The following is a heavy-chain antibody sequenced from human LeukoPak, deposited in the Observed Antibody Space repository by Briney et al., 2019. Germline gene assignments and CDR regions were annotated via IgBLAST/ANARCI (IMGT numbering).Heavy chain of an antibody. CDR3: AREIFSSGRYPDF. Sequence: GGSLRLSCAASGFSFDTYAMHWVRQAPGQGLEWVALIWHDGSHKFYSNSVRGQFTISRDNSKNTVYLQMNNLRPDDTAVYYCAREIFSSGRYPDFWGQGTLVTVSS. CDR1: GFSFDTYA. D-gene: IGHD3-10*01. J-gene: IGHJ4*02. V-gene: IGHV3-33*01. CDR2: IWHDGSHK.